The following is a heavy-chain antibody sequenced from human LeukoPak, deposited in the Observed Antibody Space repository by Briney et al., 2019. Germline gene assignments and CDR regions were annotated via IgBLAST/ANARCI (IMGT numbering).Heavy chain of an antibody. CDR1: GFTFSSYS. CDR2: ISSSSSYI. Sequence: GGSLRLSCAASGFTFSSYSMNWVRQAPGKGLEWVSSISSSSSYIYYADSVKGRFTISRDNAKNSLYLQMNSLRAEDTAVYYCARDFGGSYPRVYGMDVWGQGTTVTVSS. J-gene: IGHJ6*02. D-gene: IGHD1-26*01. V-gene: IGHV3-21*01. CDR3: ARDFGGSYPRVYGMDV.